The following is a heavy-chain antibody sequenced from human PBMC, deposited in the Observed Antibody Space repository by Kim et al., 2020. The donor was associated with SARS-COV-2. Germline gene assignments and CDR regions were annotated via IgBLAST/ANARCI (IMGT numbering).Heavy chain of an antibody. CDR3: VRDMGMVRGVMGY. V-gene: IGHV1-69*01. Sequence: YAQKFQGRVTITAEESTSTAYMELSSLRSEDTAVYYCVRDMGMVRGVMGYWGQGTLVTVSS. J-gene: IGHJ4*02. D-gene: IGHD3-10*01.